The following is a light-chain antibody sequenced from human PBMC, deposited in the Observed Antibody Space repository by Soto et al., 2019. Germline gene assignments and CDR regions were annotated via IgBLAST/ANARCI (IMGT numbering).Light chain of an antibody. CDR2: AAS. J-gene: IGKJ1*01. CDR3: QQSYSTPRT. Sequence: DIQMTQKPSSLSASVGDRVTITCRASQTIINYLNWYQQKPGKAPKLLIYAASTLQSGVPSRFSGSGSGTDFTLSIGSLQPEDFATYYCQQSYSTPRTSGHRTKVDIK. CDR1: QTIINY. V-gene: IGKV1-39*01.